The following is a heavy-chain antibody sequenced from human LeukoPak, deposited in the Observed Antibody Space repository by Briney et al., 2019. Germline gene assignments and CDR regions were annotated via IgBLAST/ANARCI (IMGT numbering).Heavy chain of an antibody. CDR3: AKGDYYDSSGPFDI. V-gene: IGHV1-24*01. D-gene: IGHD3-22*01. Sequence: ASVKVSCKVSGYTLTELSMHWVRQAPGKGLEWMGGFDPEDGETIYAQKFQGRVTMTEDTSTDTAYMELSSLRSEDTAVYYCAKGDYYDSSGPFDIWGQGTMVTVSS. J-gene: IGHJ3*02. CDR1: GYTLTELS. CDR2: FDPEDGET.